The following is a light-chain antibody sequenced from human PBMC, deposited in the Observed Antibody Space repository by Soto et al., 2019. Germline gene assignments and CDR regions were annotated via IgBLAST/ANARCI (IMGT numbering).Light chain of an antibody. CDR2: LGS. V-gene: IGKV2-28*01. J-gene: IGKJ1*01. CDR3: MQGLQPPRT. Sequence: DIVMTQSPLSLPVTPGEPASISCRSSQSLLHSNGYNYLDWYLQKPGQSPQLLIYLGSNRASGVPDRFSGSGSGTDFTLKISRVEAEDVGVYYCMQGLQPPRTFGQGTQVEIK. CDR1: QSLLHSNGYNY.